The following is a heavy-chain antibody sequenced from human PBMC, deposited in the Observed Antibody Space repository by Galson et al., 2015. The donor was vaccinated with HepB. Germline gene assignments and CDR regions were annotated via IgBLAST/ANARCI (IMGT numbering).Heavy chain of an antibody. J-gene: IGHJ4*02. V-gene: IGHV3-33*01. Sequence: SLRLSCAASGFTFSSYGMHWVRQAPGKGLEWVAVIWYDGSNKYYADSVKGRFTISRDNSKNTLYLQMNSLRAEDTAVYYCARDGAWDTAMVLAGPFDYWGQGTLVTVSS. CDR3: ARDGAWDTAMVLAGPFDY. CDR2: IWYDGSNK. D-gene: IGHD5-18*01. CDR1: GFTFSSYG.